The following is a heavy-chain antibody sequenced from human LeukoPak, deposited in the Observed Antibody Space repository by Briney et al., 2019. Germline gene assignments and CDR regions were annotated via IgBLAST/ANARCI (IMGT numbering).Heavy chain of an antibody. CDR2: SNPNSGGI. J-gene: IGHJ4*02. Sequence: ASVKVSCKASGYTFTGYYLHWVRQAPGQGLEWMGWSNPNSGGINYAQKFQGRVTMTRDTSISTAYMELSSLRSDDTAVYYCARDSSLAVPSLGYWGQGTLVTVSS. D-gene: IGHD2-2*01. CDR1: GYTFTGYY. V-gene: IGHV1-2*02. CDR3: ARDSSLAVPSLGY.